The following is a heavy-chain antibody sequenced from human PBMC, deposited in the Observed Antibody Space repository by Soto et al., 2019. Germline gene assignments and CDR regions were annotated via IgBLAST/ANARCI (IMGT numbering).Heavy chain of an antibody. CDR1: GFTFSSYA. D-gene: IGHD6-13*01. CDR3: ATPPGSIAAAGTSYYGMDV. J-gene: IGHJ6*02. Sequence: GGSLRLSCAASGFTFSSYAMSWVRQAPGKGLEWVSAISGSGGSTYYADSVKGRFTISRDNSKNTLYLQMNSLRAEDTAVYYCATPPGSIAAAGTSYYGMDVWGQGTTVTVSS. V-gene: IGHV3-23*01. CDR2: ISGSGGST.